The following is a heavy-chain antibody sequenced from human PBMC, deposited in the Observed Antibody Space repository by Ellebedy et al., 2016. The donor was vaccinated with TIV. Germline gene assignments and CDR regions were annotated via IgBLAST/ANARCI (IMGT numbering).Heavy chain of an antibody. V-gene: IGHV4-61*08. Sequence: SETLSLTCTVSGDSLTNTAYLWTWIRQSPERGLEWIGYFRYNGGTNEEWSLRSRVTLSGDASKNQFSLRLSSVTAADTAVYYCARVDSDLVTVDEYHYYMDVWGKGTTVTVSS. CDR3: ARVDSDLVTVDEYHYYMDV. CDR2: FRYNGGT. D-gene: IGHD4-23*01. J-gene: IGHJ6*03. CDR1: GDSLTNTAYL.